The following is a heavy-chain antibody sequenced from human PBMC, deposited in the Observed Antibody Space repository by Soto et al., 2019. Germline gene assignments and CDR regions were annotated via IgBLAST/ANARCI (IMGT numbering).Heavy chain of an antibody. D-gene: IGHD3-16*01. J-gene: IGHJ4*02. CDR2: IYYSGST. CDR3: ARDSGFGSDY. V-gene: IGHV4-59*01. CDR1: GGSISSYY. Sequence: SETLSLTCTVSGGSISSYYWSWIRQPLGKGLEWIGYIYYSGSTNYNPSLKSRVTISVDTSKNQFSLKLSSVTAADTAVYYCARDSGFGSDYWGQGTLVTVSS.